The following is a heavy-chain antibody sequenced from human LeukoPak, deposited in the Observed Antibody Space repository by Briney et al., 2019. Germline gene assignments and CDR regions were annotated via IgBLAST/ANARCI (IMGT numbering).Heavy chain of an antibody. V-gene: IGHV3-33*01. Sequence: AGSLRLSCAASGFTFSNYAMHWVRQAPGKGLQWVAVIWYDGSNKYYADSVKGRFTISRENFKNTLYLEMNSLRAEDTAVYYCARGGTWWGQGTLVTVSS. CDR1: GFTFSNYA. D-gene: IGHD2-15*01. J-gene: IGHJ4*02. CDR3: ARGGTW. CDR2: IWYDGSNK.